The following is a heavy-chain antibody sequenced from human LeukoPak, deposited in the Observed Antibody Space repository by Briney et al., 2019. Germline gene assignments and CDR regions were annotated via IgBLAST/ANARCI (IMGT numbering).Heavy chain of an antibody. CDR1: GGSFSGYY. Sequence: SETLSLTCAVYGGSFSGYYWSWIRQPPGKGLEWIGEINHSGSTNYNPSLKSRVTISVDTSKNQFSLKLSSVTAADTAVHYCARFGRVWFGELLSPPFDYWGQGTLVTVSS. D-gene: IGHD3-10*01. V-gene: IGHV4-34*01. CDR2: INHSGST. CDR3: ARFGRVWFGELLSPPFDY. J-gene: IGHJ4*02.